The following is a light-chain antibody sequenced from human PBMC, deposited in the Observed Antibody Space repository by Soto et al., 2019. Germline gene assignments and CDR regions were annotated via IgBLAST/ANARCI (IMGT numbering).Light chain of an antibody. Sequence: IQMTQSPSTLSSSLGDRVTITCLASQSISSWLAWYQQKPGKAPKLLIYAASTLQSGVPSRFSGSGSGTDFTLTISRLEPEDFAVYYCQQYGSSPRTFGQGTKVDI. CDR1: QSISSW. CDR3: QQYGSSPRT. J-gene: IGKJ1*01. CDR2: AAS. V-gene: IGKV1-5*01.